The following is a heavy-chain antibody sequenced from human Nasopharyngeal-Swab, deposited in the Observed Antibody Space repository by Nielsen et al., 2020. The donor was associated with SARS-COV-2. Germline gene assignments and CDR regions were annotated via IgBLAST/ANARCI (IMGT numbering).Heavy chain of an antibody. V-gene: IGHV3-23*01. CDR3: VKDLAYDEVS. CDR1: GFTFSSYS. J-gene: IGHJ5*02. CDR2: IRSTGDTS. Sequence: GESLKISCAASGFTFSSYSMTWIRQAPGKGLEWVSTIRSTGDTSFCADSMKGRFTISRDNSKNTLFLQMNSLSAEDTAIYYCVKDLAYDEVSWGQGTLVTVSS. D-gene: IGHD5-12*01.